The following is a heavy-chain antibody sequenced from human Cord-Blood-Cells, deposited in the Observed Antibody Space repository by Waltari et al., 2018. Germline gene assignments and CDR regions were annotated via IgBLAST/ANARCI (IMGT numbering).Heavy chain of an antibody. CDR3: ATAPPMVRGVIKYYFDY. D-gene: IGHD3-10*01. J-gene: IGHJ4*02. Sequence: QVQLVQSGAEVKKPGASVKVSCKVSGYTLTELSMHWVRPPPGKGLEWMGGFDPEDGETIYAQKFQGRVTMTEDTSTDTAYMELSSLRSEDTAVYYCATAPPMVRGVIKYYFDYWGQGTLVTVSS. V-gene: IGHV1-24*01. CDR1: GYTLTELS. CDR2: FDPEDGET.